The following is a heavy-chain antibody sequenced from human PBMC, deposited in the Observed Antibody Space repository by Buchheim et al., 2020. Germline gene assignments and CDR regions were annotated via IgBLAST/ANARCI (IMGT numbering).Heavy chain of an antibody. D-gene: IGHD6-19*01. CDR2: LSHDGVNP. J-gene: IGHJ4*02. V-gene: IGHV3-74*01. CDR3: AKDSAVEEWLAHFDY. CDR1: GFTFSSYV. Sequence: EVQLVESGGGLVQPGGSLRLSCAASGFTFSSYVMHWVRQVPGKGLEWVSRLSHDGVNPSYADSVKGRFTISRDNAKNTLYLQMNSLRAEDTAVYYCAKDSAVEEWLAHFDYWGQGTL.